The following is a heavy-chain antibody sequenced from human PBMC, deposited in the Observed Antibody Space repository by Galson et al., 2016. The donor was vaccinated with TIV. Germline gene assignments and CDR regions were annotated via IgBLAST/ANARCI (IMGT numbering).Heavy chain of an antibody. CDR1: GFTFSRFW. CDR3: AKFRTWDILGHFDY. CDR2: ISDDATTT. V-gene: IGHV3-74*01. Sequence: FLRLSCAASGFTFSRFWMHWVRQAPGKGLVWVSRISDDATTTYYADSVKGRFTISRDNSKNTLYLQMNSLRVEDTAVYYCAKFRTWDILGHFDYWGQGILVTVSS. J-gene: IGHJ4*02. D-gene: IGHD2-15*01.